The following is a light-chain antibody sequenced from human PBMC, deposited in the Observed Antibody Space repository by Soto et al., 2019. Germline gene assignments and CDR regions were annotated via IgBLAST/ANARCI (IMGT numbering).Light chain of an antibody. CDR1: QGIGND. CDR2: AAS. V-gene: IGKV1-6*01. J-gene: IGKJ1*01. Sequence: AIQMTQSPSSLSASVGDRVTLTCRASQGIGNDLGWYQQKPGKAPKLMIYAASSLQSGVPSRFSGSGSGTDFTLTVSSLQHEDFATYYCLQDYIYPWTFGQGTKVEIK. CDR3: LQDYIYPWT.